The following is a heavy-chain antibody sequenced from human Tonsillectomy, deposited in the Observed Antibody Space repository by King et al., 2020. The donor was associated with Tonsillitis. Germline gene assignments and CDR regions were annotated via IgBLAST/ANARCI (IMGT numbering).Heavy chain of an antibody. CDR1: GYTFTGYY. CDR2: INPNSGGT. Sequence: QLVQSGAEVKKPGALVKVSCKASGYTFTGYYMHWVRQAPGQGLEWMGWINPNSGGTNYAQKFQGWVTMTRDTSISTAYMELSRLRSDDTAVYYCAREYYYDSSGYYLAGAFDIWGQGTMVTVSS. V-gene: IGHV1-2*04. CDR3: AREYYYDSSGYYLAGAFDI. D-gene: IGHD3-22*01. J-gene: IGHJ3*02.